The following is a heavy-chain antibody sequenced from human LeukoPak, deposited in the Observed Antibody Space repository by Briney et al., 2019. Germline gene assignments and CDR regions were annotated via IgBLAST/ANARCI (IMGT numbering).Heavy chain of an antibody. CDR2: ISWNSGSI. J-gene: IGHJ5*02. Sequence: GGSLRLSCAASGFTFDDYAMHWVRHAPGKGLEWVSGISWNSGSIGYADSVKGRFTISRDNAKNSLYLQMNSLRAEDTALYYCAKTGYSSGWYQSGWFDPWGQGTLVTVSS. V-gene: IGHV3-9*01. CDR3: AKTGYSSGWYQSGWFDP. D-gene: IGHD6-19*01. CDR1: GFTFDDYA.